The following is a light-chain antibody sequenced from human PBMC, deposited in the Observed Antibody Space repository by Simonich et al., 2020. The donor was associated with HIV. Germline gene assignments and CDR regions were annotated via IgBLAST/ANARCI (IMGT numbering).Light chain of an antibody. V-gene: IGLV4-69*01. CDR2: LNSDGSH. Sequence: QLVLTQSPSASASLGASVKLTCTLSSGHSSYAIAWHQQKPEKGPRDLMKLNSDGSHSKGDGIPDRFSGSSSGAERYLTISSLQSEDEADYYCQTWGTGIVVFGGGTKLTVL. CDR3: QTWGTGIVV. CDR1: SGHSSYA. J-gene: IGLJ2*01.